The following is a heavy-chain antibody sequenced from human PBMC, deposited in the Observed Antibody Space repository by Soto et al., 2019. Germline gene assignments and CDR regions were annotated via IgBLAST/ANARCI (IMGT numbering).Heavy chain of an antibody. Sequence: EVLLVESGGGLVQPGGSLKLSCEASGFVFKDSSIHWVRQASGKGLEWVGRIRDRAFSYATAYAASVKGRFTISRDDSTNTAYLQMNTLKTEDTAIYYCTRLRSAAHDYRGQETLVTVSS. CDR3: TRLRSAAHDY. J-gene: IGHJ4*02. V-gene: IGHV3-73*01. CDR1: GFVFKDSS. CDR2: IRDRAFSYAT. D-gene: IGHD6-13*01.